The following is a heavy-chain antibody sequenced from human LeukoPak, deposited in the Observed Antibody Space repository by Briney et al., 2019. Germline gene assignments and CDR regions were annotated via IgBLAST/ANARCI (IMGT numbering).Heavy chain of an antibody. D-gene: IGHD1-1*01. J-gene: IGHJ3*02. CDR2: ISYDGSNE. V-gene: IGHV3-30*18. CDR3: AKDTTLRAFDI. Sequence: GGSLRLSCAASGFTFSSYGMHWVRQAPGEGLEWVAIISYDGSNEYYADSVKGRFTISRDNSKNTLYLQMNSLRAEDTAVYYCAKDTTLRAFDIWGQGTMVTVSS. CDR1: GFTFSSYG.